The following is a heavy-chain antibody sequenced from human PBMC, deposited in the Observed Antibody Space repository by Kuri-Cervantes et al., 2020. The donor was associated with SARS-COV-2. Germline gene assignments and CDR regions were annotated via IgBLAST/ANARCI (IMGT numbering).Heavy chain of an antibody. Sequence: GGSLRLSCAASGSSFSDYGKSWVRQAPGKGLDWVSTISGSSGSTYYADSVKGRFTISRDNSKNTLYLQMNSLRAEDTAAYYCAKVYYDFWSGYYNYYYYMDVWGKGTTVTVSS. CDR3: AKVYYDFWSGYYNYYYYMDV. CDR2: ISGSSGST. J-gene: IGHJ6*03. V-gene: IGHV3-23*01. CDR1: GSSFSDYG. D-gene: IGHD3-3*01.